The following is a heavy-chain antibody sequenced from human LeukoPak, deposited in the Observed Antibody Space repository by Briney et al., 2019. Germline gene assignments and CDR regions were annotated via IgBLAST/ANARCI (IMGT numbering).Heavy chain of an antibody. Sequence: GRSLRLSCAASGFTFSSYWMHWVRQAPGKGLVWVSRINTDGSSASYADSVKGRFTISRDNAKNTLYLQMNSLRAEDTAVYYCAKLSGLAAAGSFDYWGQGTLVTVSS. V-gene: IGHV3-74*01. J-gene: IGHJ4*02. D-gene: IGHD6-13*01. CDR1: GFTFSSYW. CDR3: AKLSGLAAAGSFDY. CDR2: INTDGSSA.